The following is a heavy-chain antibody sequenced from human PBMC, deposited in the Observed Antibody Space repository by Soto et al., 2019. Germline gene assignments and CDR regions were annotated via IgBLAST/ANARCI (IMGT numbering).Heavy chain of an antibody. CDR3: VRSNRFASPAGWGGGFDF. Sequence: QVQLVESGGGVVQPARSLRLSCAASGFNFSDSGMHWVRQAPGKGLEWVAVIWSDGSDEDYADSVKGRFSISRDNSERKLYLPINSLGAEDTAVYYCVRSNRFASPAGWGGGFDFWGQGTLVTVSA. J-gene: IGHJ4*02. D-gene: IGHD3-16*02. CDR2: IWSDGSDE. CDR1: GFNFSDSG. V-gene: IGHV3-33*03.